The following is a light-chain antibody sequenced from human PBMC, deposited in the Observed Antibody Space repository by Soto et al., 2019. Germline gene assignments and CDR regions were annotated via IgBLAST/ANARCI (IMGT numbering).Light chain of an antibody. Sequence: DIQMTQSPSTVSASVGDRVTISCRASQSIGRWLAWYQQKPGKAPKILIYDASSLKGGVPSRFSGSGYGTEFTLTISSLQPEDFATCYCQQYNSYSLTFGPGTTVDI. V-gene: IGKV1-5*01. CDR3: QQYNSYSLT. J-gene: IGKJ3*01. CDR2: DAS. CDR1: QSIGRW.